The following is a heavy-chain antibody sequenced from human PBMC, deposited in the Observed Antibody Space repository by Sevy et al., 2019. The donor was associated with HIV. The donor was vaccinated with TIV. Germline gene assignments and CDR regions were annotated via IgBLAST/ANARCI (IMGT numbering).Heavy chain of an antibody. CDR1: GYTLTELS. CDR3: ATSGKNYDFWSGDYYGMDV. Sequence: ASVKVSYKVSGYTLTELSMHWVRQAPGKGLEWMGGFDPEDGETIYAQKFQGRVTMTEDTSTDTAYMELSSLRSEDTAVYYCATSGKNYDFWSGDYYGMDVWGQGTTVTVSS. V-gene: IGHV1-24*01. CDR2: FDPEDGET. J-gene: IGHJ6*02. D-gene: IGHD3-3*01.